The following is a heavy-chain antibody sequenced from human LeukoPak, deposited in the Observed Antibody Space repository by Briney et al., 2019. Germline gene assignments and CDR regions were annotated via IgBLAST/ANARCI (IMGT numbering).Heavy chain of an antibody. J-gene: IGHJ6*02. Sequence: SVKVSCKASVGTFSSYAISWVRQAPGQGLEWMGRIIPILGTANYAQKFQGRVTITADKSASTAYMELSSLRSEDTAVYYCARDMGDTAMVTDYYYYGMDVWGQGTTVTVSS. CDR3: ARDMGDTAMVTDYYYYGMDV. V-gene: IGHV1-69*04. CDR2: IIPILGTA. CDR1: VGTFSSYA. D-gene: IGHD5-18*01.